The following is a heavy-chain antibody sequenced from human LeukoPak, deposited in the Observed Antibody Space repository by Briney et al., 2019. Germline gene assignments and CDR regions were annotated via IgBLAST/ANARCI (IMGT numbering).Heavy chain of an antibody. D-gene: IGHD6-6*01. CDR1: GLTFSSHW. Sequence: GGSLRLSCAASGLTFSSHWTHWARQLPGKGLVWVSRISPTGSTTSYADSVKGRFTVSRDNAKNTLYLQVNNLRAEDTAVYYCARGPNSNWSGLDFWGQGTLLTVSS. CDR3: ARGPNSNWSGLDF. J-gene: IGHJ4*02. V-gene: IGHV3-74*01. CDR2: ISPTGSTT.